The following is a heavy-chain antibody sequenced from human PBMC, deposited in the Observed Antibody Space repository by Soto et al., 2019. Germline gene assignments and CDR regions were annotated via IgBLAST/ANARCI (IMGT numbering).Heavy chain of an antibody. J-gene: IGHJ3*02. CDR3: ASSIAARPAFDI. CDR1: GFTFSDHY. D-gene: IGHD6-6*01. Sequence: GGSLRLSCAASGFTFSDHYMDWVRQAPGKGLEWVGRTRNKANSYTTEYAASVKGRFTISRDDSKNSLYLQMNSLKTEVTAVYYCASSIAARPAFDIWGQGTMVTVSS. V-gene: IGHV3-72*01. CDR2: TRNKANSYTT.